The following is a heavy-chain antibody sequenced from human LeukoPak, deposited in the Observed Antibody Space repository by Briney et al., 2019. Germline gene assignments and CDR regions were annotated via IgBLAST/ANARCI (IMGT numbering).Heavy chain of an antibody. CDR2: IYYSGST. D-gene: IGHD6-19*01. V-gene: IGHV4-59*01. CDR3: ARELEIGSSGWYSDWFDP. J-gene: IGHJ5*02. CDR1: GGSISSYY. Sequence: PSETLSLTCTVSGGSISSYYWSWIRQPPGKGLEWIGYIYYSGSTNYNPSLKSRVTISVDTSKNQFSLKLSSVTAADTAVYYCARELEIGSSGWYSDWFDPRGQGTLVTVSS.